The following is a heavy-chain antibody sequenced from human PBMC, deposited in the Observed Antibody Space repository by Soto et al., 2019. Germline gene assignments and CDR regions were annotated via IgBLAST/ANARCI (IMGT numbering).Heavy chain of an antibody. CDR1: GSTFSSYA. Sequence: GGSLRLSCAASGSTFSSYAMSWVRQAPGKGLEWVSAISGSGGSTYYADSVKGRFTISRDNSKNTLYLQMNSLRAEDTAVYYCAKSGYCSSTSCYEGSYNWFDPWGQGTLVTVSS. J-gene: IGHJ5*02. V-gene: IGHV3-23*01. CDR2: ISGSGGST. D-gene: IGHD2-2*03. CDR3: AKSGYCSSTSCYEGSYNWFDP.